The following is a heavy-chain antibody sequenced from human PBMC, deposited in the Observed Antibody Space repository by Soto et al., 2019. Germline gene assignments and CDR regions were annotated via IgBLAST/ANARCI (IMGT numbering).Heavy chain of an antibody. CDR1: GYTFTDYA. Sequence: VQLVQSGAEVKKPGASVRVSCKTSGYTFTDYAIHWVRQAPGQTLEWLGWIATGNGNTRFSQKFQGRVTITRDTSATTAYMELTSLRSEDTAVYYCAKGSRMWTPDYWGQGTLVTVSS. CDR2: IATGNGNT. D-gene: IGHD2-21*01. V-gene: IGHV1-3*04. CDR3: AKGSRMWTPDY. J-gene: IGHJ4*02.